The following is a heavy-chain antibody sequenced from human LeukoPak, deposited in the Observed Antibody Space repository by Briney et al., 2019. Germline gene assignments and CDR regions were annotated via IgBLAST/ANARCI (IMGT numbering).Heavy chain of an antibody. D-gene: IGHD2-21*02. J-gene: IGHJ3*02. CDR2: TYSGGST. CDR3: ARPLAYCGGDCTDDAFDI. V-gene: IGHV3-53*01. CDR1: GFTVSSNY. Sequence: GGSLRLSCAASGFTVSSNYMSWVRQAPGKGLEWVSVTYSGGSTYYADSVKGRFTISRDNSKNTLYLQMNSLRAEDTAVYYCARPLAYCGGDCTDDAFDIWGQGTMVTVSS.